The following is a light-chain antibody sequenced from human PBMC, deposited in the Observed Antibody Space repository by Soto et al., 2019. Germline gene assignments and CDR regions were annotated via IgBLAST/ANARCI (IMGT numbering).Light chain of an antibody. CDR3: LQYNTWPYT. CDR1: QSVSVN. CDR2: DAS. J-gene: IGKJ2*01. Sequence: EVVMTQSPGTLSVSPGEGATLSCRASQSVSVNLAWYQHRPGQAPRPLIYDASTRAIGVPARFSGRGSETEFTLTISGLQSEDFGFYYCLQYNTWPYTFGRGTMLEI. V-gene: IGKV3-15*01.